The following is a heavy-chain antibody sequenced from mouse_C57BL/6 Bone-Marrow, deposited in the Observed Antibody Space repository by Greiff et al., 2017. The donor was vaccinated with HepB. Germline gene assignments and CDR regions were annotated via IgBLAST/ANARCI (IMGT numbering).Heavy chain of an antibody. CDR1: GFTFSDYG. V-gene: IGHV5-17*01. Sequence: EVKLVESGGGLVKPGGSLKLSCAASGFTFSDYGMHWVRQAPEKGLEWVAYISSGSSTIYYADTVKGRFTISRDNAKNTLFLQMTSLRSEDTAMYYCAKFTTDYFDYWGQGTTLTVSS. J-gene: IGHJ2*01. D-gene: IGHD1-1*01. CDR2: ISSGSSTI. CDR3: AKFTTDYFDY.